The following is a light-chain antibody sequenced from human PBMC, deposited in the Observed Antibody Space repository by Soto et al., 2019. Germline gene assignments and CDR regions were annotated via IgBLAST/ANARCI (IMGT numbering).Light chain of an antibody. CDR3: QAWDSSTHVV. J-gene: IGLJ2*01. CDR1: KLGDKY. CDR2: QDS. Sequence: SYELTQPPSVSVSPGQTASITCSGDKLGDKYACWYQQKPGQSPVLVIYQDSKRPSGIPERFSGSNSGNTATLTNSGTQAMDEADYYCQAWDSSTHVVFGGGTQLTVL. V-gene: IGLV3-1*01.